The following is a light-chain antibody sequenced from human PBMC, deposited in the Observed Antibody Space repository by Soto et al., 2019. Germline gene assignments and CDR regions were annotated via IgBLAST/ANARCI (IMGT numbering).Light chain of an antibody. V-gene: IGKV1-27*01. Sequence: DSKMTQSPASRSASVGDRVTITCRASQGIRNYLAWYQQKPGKGPELLIYAASTLQSGVPSRFSGSGSGTDFTLTISSLQPEDVATYYCQKYNDAPYPFGQVTK. CDR1: QGIRNY. J-gene: IGKJ2*01. CDR3: QKYNDAPYP. CDR2: AAS.